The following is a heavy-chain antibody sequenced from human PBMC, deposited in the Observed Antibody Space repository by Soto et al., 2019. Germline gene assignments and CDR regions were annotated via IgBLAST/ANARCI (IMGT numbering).Heavy chain of an antibody. J-gene: IGHJ4*02. CDR3: AKLVDFDF. V-gene: IGHV3-23*01. D-gene: IGHD2-21*01. CDR2: ISRSGGST. CDR1: GITLSSYA. Sequence: GGSLRLSCAASGITLSSYAMSWVRQAPGKGLEWVSTISRSGGSTYYADSVKGRFTMSRDSSKNTLSLQMNSLRAEDTAVYYCAKLVDFDFWGQGTLVTVSS.